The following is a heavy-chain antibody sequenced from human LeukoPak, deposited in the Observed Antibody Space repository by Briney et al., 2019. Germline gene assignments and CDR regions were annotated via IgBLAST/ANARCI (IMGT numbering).Heavy chain of an antibody. CDR1: GGSFSGYY. V-gene: IGHV4-34*01. D-gene: IGHD6-13*01. J-gene: IGHJ4*02. CDR2: INHSGST. Sequence: PSETLSLTCAVYGGSFSGYYWSWIRQPPGKGLEWIGEINHSGSTNYNPSLKSRVTISVDTSKNQFSLTLSSVTAAATAVYYCARVQTPGIAAAGPDYWGQGTLVAVSS. CDR3: ARVQTPGIAAAGPDY.